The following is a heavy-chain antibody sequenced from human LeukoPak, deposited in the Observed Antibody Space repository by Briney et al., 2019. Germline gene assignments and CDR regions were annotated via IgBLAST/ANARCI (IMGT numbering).Heavy chain of an antibody. CDR3: AKEGRGGSYYGDHYFDY. CDR1: GFTFSSYG. J-gene: IGHJ4*02. CDR2: IRYDGSNK. V-gene: IGHV3-30*02. Sequence: GGSLRLSCAASGFTFSSYGMHWVRQAPGKGLEWVAFIRYDGSNKYYADSVKGRFTISRDNSKNTLFLQMNSRRAEDTAIYYCAKEGRGGSYYGDHYFDYWGQGTLVTVSS. D-gene: IGHD1-26*01.